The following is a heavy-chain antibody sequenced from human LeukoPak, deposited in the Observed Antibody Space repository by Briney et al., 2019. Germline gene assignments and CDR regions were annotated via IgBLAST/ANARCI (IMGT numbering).Heavy chain of an antibody. CDR3: ARDRQLERHTLPYGMDV. Sequence: ASVTVSCKASGGTFSSYAISWVRQAPGQGLEWMGRIIPILGIANYAQKFQGRVTITADKSTSTAYMELSSLRSEDTAVYYCARDRQLERHTLPYGMDVWGQGTTVTVSS. CDR1: GGTFSSYA. J-gene: IGHJ6*02. CDR2: IIPILGIA. D-gene: IGHD1-1*01. V-gene: IGHV1-69*04.